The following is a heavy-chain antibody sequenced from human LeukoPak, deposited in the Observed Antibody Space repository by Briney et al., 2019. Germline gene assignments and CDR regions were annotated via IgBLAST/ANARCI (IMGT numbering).Heavy chain of an antibody. CDR3: AKDTVAAVAVPY. V-gene: IGHV3-48*03. Sequence: GGSLRLSCAASGFTFSSYEMNWVRQAPGKGLEWVSYISSSGSTIYYADSVKGRFTISRDNSKNTLYLQMNSLRAEDTAVYYCAKDTVAAVAVPYWGQGTLVTVSS. CDR2: ISSSGSTI. CDR1: GFTFSSYE. J-gene: IGHJ4*02. D-gene: IGHD6-19*01.